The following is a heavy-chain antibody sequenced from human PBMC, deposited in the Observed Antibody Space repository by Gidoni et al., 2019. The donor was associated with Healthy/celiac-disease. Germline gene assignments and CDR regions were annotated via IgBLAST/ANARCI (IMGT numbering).Heavy chain of an antibody. CDR1: GYTSTSYE. J-gene: IGHJ4*02. CDR2: MNPNSGNT. CDR3: ARGTRLFLSGVGATTDY. Sequence: QVQLVQSGAEVKKPGAAVKVSCKASGYTSTSYEINWVRQATGQGLEWMGWMNPNSGNTGYAQKFQGRVTMTRNTSISTAYMELSSLRSEDTAVYYCARGTRLFLSGVGATTDYWGQGTLVTVSS. D-gene: IGHD1-26*01. V-gene: IGHV1-8*01.